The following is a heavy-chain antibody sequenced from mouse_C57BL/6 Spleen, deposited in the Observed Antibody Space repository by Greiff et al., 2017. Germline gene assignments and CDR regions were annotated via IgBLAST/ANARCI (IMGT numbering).Heavy chain of an antibody. CDR2: IDPSDSET. CDR3: ARSIYYGSSYFAMDY. CDR1: GYTFTSYW. Sequence: QVQLQQPGAELVRPGSSVKLSCKASGYTFTSYWMHWVKQRPIQGLEWIGNIDPSDSETHYNQKFKDKATLTVDKSSSTAYMQLSSLTSEDSAVYYCARSIYYGSSYFAMDYWGQGTSVTVSS. J-gene: IGHJ4*01. D-gene: IGHD1-1*01. V-gene: IGHV1-52*01.